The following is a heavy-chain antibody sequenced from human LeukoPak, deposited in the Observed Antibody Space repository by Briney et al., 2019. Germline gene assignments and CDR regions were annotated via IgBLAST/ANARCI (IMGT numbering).Heavy chain of an antibody. CDR2: ISSSSSYI. CDR1: GFTFSSYS. CDR3: ARIWFGELRVGMDV. V-gene: IGHV3-21*01. Sequence: GGSLGLSCAASGFTFSSYSMNWVRQAPGKGLEWVSSISSSSSYIYYADSVKGRFTISRDNAKNSLYLQMNSLRAEDTAVYYCARIWFGELRVGMDVWGKGTTVTVPS. J-gene: IGHJ6*04. D-gene: IGHD3-10*01.